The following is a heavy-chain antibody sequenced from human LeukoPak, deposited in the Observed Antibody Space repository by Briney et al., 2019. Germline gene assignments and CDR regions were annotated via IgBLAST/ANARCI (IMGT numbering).Heavy chain of an antibody. CDR1: GFTFSSYE. D-gene: IGHD6-6*01. CDR3: ARETSRWYSNSSEFDY. Sequence: GGSQRLSCAASGFTFSSYEMNWVRQAPGKGLEWVSYISRSGSTIYYADSVKGRFTISRDNAKNSLYLQMNSLRAEDTAVYYCARETSRWYSNSSEFDYWGQGTLVTVSS. J-gene: IGHJ4*02. V-gene: IGHV3-48*03. CDR2: ISRSGSTI.